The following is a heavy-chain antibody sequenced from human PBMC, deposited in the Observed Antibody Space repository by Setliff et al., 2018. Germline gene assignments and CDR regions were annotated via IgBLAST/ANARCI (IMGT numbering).Heavy chain of an antibody. Sequence: GGSLRLSCVASGYTFSSYAIHWVRQAPGKGLEWVALISWDGTKTSYADSVKGRFTISRDNAKNSLYLQMNSLRAEDTAVYYCARVGAGRYGGDGDYWGQGTLVTVSS. D-gene: IGHD2-21*02. CDR3: ARVGAGRYGGDGDY. V-gene: IGHV3-30*03. J-gene: IGHJ4*02. CDR1: GYTFSSYA. CDR2: ISWDGTKT.